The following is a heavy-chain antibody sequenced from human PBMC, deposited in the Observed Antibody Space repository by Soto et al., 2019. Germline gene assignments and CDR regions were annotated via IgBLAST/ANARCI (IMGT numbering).Heavy chain of an antibody. CDR2: INVGNGHT. V-gene: IGHV1-3*01. J-gene: IGHJ6*02. CDR1: GGTFSSYA. CDR3: ARCVDSDYYYYYYGMDV. Sequence: GASVKVSCKASGGTFSSYAIHWVRQAPGQSLEWMGWINVGNGHTKYSQKFQGRVTITRDRSTTTAYMELRSLRSDDTAVYYCARCVDSDYYYYYYGMDVWGQGTTVTVSS. D-gene: IGHD5-12*01.